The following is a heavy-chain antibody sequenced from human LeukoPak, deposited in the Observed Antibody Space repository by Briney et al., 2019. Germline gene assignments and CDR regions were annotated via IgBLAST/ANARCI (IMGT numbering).Heavy chain of an antibody. CDR3: ARWGAGCSSTSCYGPQDYYYGMDV. D-gene: IGHD2-2*01. CDR2: IKQDGSEN. CDR1: GFTSSSYW. Sequence: GGSLRLSCAASGFTSSSYWMSWVRQAPGKGLEWVANIKQDGSENYYVDSVKGRFTISRDNAKNSLYLQMNSLRAEDTAVYYCARWGAGCSSTSCYGPQDYYYGMDVWGQGTTVTVSS. V-gene: IGHV3-7*01. J-gene: IGHJ6*02.